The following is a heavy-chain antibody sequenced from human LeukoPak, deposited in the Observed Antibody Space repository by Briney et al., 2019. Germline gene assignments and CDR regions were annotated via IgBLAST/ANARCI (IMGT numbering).Heavy chain of an antibody. J-gene: IGHJ4*02. CDR1: GFIFSTSA. Sequence: GGSLKLSCATSGFIFSTSAIYWVRQAPGKGLEWVGRIRSKANNYATAYAESVKGRFTISRDDSKNTAFLQMNSLKIEDTAMYYCRCERLTGGQGTLVTVSS. D-gene: IGHD2-15*01. V-gene: IGHV3-73*01. CDR2: IRSKANNYAT. CDR3: RCERLT.